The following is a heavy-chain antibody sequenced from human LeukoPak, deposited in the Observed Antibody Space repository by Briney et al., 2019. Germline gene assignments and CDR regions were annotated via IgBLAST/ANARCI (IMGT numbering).Heavy chain of an antibody. Sequence: GGSLRLSCAASGFTFSSYGMHWVRQAPGKGLEWVAVISYDGSNKYYADSVKGGFTISRDNSKKTLYVEMNRLRAEDTAVYYCAKTLGYCSGGSCKDDYYYYGMDFWGQGTTVTVSS. CDR1: GFTFSSYG. V-gene: IGHV3-30*18. J-gene: IGHJ6*02. CDR3: AKTLGYCSGGSCKDDYYYYGMDF. CDR2: ISYDGSNK. D-gene: IGHD2-15*01.